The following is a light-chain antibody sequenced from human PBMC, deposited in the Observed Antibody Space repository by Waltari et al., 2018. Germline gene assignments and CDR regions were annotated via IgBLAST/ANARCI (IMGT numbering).Light chain of an antibody. V-gene: IGKV1-9*01. Sequence: DIQFTQSPSFLSASVGDRVTTTCRASQGIDTYLAWYQQRPGKAPNLLIYAASTLQSGIPSRFSGSGSGTEFTLTISSLQPEDFATYYCLQLSSYPLTFGGGTKVEIK. CDR1: QGIDTY. J-gene: IGKJ4*01. CDR2: AAS. CDR3: LQLSSYPLT.